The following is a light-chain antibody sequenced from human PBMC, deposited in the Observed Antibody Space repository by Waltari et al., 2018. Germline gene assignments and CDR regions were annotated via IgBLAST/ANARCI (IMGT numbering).Light chain of an antibody. J-gene: IGLJ3*02. CDR1: SSNIGVGDD. CDR2: GNT. V-gene: IGLV1-40*01. CDR3: QSYDSSLSGWV. Sequence: QSVLTQPPSVSGAPGQRVTISCTGSSSNIGVGDDVHWHLQLPGTAPKLLIYGNTNRPSGVPDRFSGSKSGTSASLAITGLQADDEADYYCQSYDSSLSGWVFGGGTKLTVL.